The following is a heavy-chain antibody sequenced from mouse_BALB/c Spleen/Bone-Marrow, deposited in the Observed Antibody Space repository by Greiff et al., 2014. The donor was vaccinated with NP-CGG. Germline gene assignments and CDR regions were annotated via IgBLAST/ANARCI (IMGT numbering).Heavy chain of an antibody. V-gene: IGHV1-18*01. Sequence: EVMLVESGPELVKPGASMKISRKASGYSFTGYTMNWVKQSHGKSLEWIGLINPYNGGTSYSQKFKGKATLTVDKSSSTAYMELLSLTSEDSAVYYCARDYYGSSYGFAYWGQGTLVTVSA. CDR3: ARDYYGSSYGFAY. D-gene: IGHD1-1*01. CDR1: GYSFTGYT. CDR2: INPYNGGT. J-gene: IGHJ3*01.